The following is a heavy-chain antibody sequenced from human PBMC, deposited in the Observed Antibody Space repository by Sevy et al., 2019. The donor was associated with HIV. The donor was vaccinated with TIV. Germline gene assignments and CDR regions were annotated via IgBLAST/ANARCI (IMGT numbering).Heavy chain of an antibody. D-gene: IGHD6-13*01. CDR3: TRLNGAAAGHDAFDI. V-gene: IGHV3-73*01. CDR2: IRSKANSYAT. CDR1: GFTFSGSA. Sequence: GSSLRLSCAASGFTFSGSAMHWVRQASGKGLEWVGRIRSKANSYATAYAASVKGRFTISRDDSKNTAYLQMNSLKTEDTAVYYCTRLNGAAAGHDAFDIWGQGTMVTVSS. J-gene: IGHJ3*02.